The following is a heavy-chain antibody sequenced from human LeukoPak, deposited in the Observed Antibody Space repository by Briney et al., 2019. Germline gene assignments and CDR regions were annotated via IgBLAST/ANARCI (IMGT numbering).Heavy chain of an antibody. CDR1: GFTFSDYP. D-gene: IGHD1-26*01. CDR2: LASDERKK. J-gene: IGHJ4*02. Sequence: PGGSLGLSCVASGFTFSDYPIHWVRQAPGKGLEWVAVLASDERKKYYADSVKGRFTISRDNSKNSLFLQMSTLRPEDTAVYYCVRAGRSADSGTTYYDYFDYWGQGAQVTVSS. CDR3: VRAGRSADSGTTYYDYFDY. V-gene: IGHV3-30*04.